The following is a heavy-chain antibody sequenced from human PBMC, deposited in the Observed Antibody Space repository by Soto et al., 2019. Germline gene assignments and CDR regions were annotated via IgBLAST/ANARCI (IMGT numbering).Heavy chain of an antibody. CDR3: ASHYGDYNAFDI. CDR1: GYSFDSYG. Sequence: GASVKVSCKASGYSFDSYGISWGRQPPGQGLEWMGRIIPILGIANYAQKFQGRVTITADKSTSTAYMELSSLRSEDTAVYYCASHYGDYNAFDIWGQGTMVTVSS. V-gene: IGHV1-69*04. CDR2: IIPILGIA. D-gene: IGHD4-17*01. J-gene: IGHJ3*02.